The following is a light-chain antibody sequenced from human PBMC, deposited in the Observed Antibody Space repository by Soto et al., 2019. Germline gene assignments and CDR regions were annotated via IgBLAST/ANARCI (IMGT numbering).Light chain of an antibody. CDR2: GAS. V-gene: IGKV1-27*01. CDR1: QGISNY. Sequence: QMTQSASYLAAYLADGRTITYRASQGISNYLAWYQQKPGRLPKLLLFGASTLQSGVPARFSGSGSGTSFALSIFGLLPEDVATYDCPNYDRAPSAVGHGTKVDI. J-gene: IGKJ1*01. CDR3: PNYDRAPSA.